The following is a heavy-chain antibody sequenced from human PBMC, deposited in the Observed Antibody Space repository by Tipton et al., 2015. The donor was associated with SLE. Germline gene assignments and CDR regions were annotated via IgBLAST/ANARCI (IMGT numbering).Heavy chain of an antibody. D-gene: IGHD5-12*01. CDR1: GYSIRDGYY. J-gene: IGHJ4*02. CDR2: IHHSGIT. V-gene: IGHV4-38-2*02. CDR3: AREYRGYDYRTFGH. Sequence: TLSLTCNVSGYSIRDGYYWGWIRQAPGKGLEWIGTIHHSGITYYNPSLKSRVTISVDTSKNQFSLKGRYVTAADTAVYYCAREYRGYDYRTFGHWGQGPLVTVSS.